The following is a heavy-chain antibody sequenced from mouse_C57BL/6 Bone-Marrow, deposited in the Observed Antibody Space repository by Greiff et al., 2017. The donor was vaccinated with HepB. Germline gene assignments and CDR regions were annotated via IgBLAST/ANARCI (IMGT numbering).Heavy chain of an antibody. CDR1: GFTFTDYY. D-gene: IGHD2-5*01. V-gene: IGHV7-3*01. Sequence: EVKLVESGGGLVQPGGSLSLSCAASGFTFTDYYMSWVRQPPGKALEWLGFIRNKANGYTTEYSASVKGRFTISRDNSQSILYLQMNALRAEDSATYYCASFDSNWFAYWGQGTLVTVSA. CDR3: ASFDSNWFAY. CDR2: IRNKANGYTT. J-gene: IGHJ3*01.